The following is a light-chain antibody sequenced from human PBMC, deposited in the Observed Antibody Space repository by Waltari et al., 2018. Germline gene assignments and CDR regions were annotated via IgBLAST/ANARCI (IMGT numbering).Light chain of an antibody. Sequence: QSALTQPPSASGSPGQSVTISCTGTSSDVGGYNYVSWYQQHPGKAPKLMIYEVSKRPSVVPDRFSGSKSGNTASLTVSGLQADDEADYYCSSYAGSNNFVVFGGGTKLTVL. CDR3: SSYAGSNNFVV. V-gene: IGLV2-8*01. J-gene: IGLJ2*01. CDR2: EVS. CDR1: SSDVGGYNY.